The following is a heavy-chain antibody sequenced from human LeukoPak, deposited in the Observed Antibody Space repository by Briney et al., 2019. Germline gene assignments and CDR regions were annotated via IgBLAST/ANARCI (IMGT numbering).Heavy chain of an antibody. Sequence: PSETLSLTCTVSGGSISSYYWSWIRQPPGKGLEWIAYISYSGSTNYNPSLKSRVTMSVDTSKNQFSLKLSSVTAADTAVYYCAGCRGGGWQNYFDTWGQGTLVTVSS. J-gene: IGHJ5*02. CDR2: ISYSGST. CDR1: GGSISSYY. V-gene: IGHV4-59*08. D-gene: IGHD2-15*01. CDR3: AGCRGGGWQNYFDT.